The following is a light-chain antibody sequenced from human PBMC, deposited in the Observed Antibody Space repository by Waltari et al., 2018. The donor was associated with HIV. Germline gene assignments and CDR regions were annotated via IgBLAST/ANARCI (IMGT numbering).Light chain of an antibody. CDR3: HQRSNWPIT. Sequence: EIVLTQSQATLSLSPGERATLSCRASQSVSSYLAWYQQKPGQAPRLLIYGASSRATGIPARFSGSGSGTDFTLTISSLEPGDFGVYYCHQRSNWPITFGQGTRLEI. V-gene: IGKV3-11*01. J-gene: IGKJ5*01. CDR1: QSVSSY. CDR2: GAS.